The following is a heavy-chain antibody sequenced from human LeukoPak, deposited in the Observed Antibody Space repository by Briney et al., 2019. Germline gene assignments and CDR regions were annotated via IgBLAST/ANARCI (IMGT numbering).Heavy chain of an antibody. V-gene: IGHV1-8*03. Sequence: ASVKVSCKASGYTFTSYDINWVRQATGQGLEWMGWMNPNSGNTGYAQKFQGRVTITRNTSISTAYMELSSLRSEDTAVYYCARGPPTMVRGVILPSLNYYYMDVWGKGTTVTVSS. CDR1: GYTFTSYD. D-gene: IGHD3-10*01. CDR3: ARGPPTMVRGVILPSLNYYYMDV. CDR2: MNPNSGNT. J-gene: IGHJ6*03.